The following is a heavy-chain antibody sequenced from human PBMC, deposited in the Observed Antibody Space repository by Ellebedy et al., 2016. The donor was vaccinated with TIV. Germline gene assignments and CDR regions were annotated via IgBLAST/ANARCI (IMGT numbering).Heavy chain of an antibody. V-gene: IGHV3-21*01. CDR2: ISSSSSYI. J-gene: IGHJ6*03. CDR1: GFTFSSYS. D-gene: IGHD3-22*01. Sequence: GGSLRLXXAASGFTFSSYSMNWVRQAPGKGLEWVSSISSSSSYIYYADSVKGRFTISRDNAKNSLYLQMNSLRAEDTAVYYCARAPGYYDSSGYRYYYYYMDVWGKGTTVTVSS. CDR3: ARAPGYYDSSGYRYYYYYMDV.